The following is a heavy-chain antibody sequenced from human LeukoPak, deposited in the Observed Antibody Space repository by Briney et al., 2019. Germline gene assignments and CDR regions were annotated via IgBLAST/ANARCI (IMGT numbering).Heavy chain of an antibody. V-gene: IGHV4-39*01. CDR3: ASRGSSGYYYYMDV. Sequence: SETLSLTCTVSGGSISSSSYYWGWIRQPPGKGLEWIGSIYYSGSTYYNPSLKSRVTISVDTSKNQFSLKLSSVTAADTAVYYCASRGSSGYYYYMDVWGKGTTVTVSS. CDR2: IYYSGST. J-gene: IGHJ6*03. D-gene: IGHD6-6*01. CDR1: GGSISSSSYY.